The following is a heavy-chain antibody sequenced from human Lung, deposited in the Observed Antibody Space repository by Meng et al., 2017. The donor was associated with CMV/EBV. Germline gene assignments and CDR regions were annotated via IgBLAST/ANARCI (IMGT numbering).Heavy chain of an antibody. CDR1: GYSFTGYA. CDR2: INAGNGNT. D-gene: IGHD2-2*01. Sequence: LVQDGAEVKKPGAPVKCSCQAPGYSFTGYALRWVSQAPGQKVEGMGWINAGNGNTNYEEKLQSRVTITRDTAASTAYMELSTLRSEDTAVYYCARTGYSSSSCIDYWGQGTLVTVSS. CDR3: ARTGYSSSSCIDY. V-gene: IGHV1-3*01. J-gene: IGHJ4*02.